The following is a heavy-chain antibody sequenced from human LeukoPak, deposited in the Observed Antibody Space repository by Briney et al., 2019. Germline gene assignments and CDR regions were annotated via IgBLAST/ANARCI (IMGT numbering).Heavy chain of an antibody. CDR1: GYTLTELS. J-gene: IGHJ5*02. D-gene: IGHD3-22*01. CDR2: FDPEDGET. V-gene: IGHV1-24*01. Sequence: ASVKVSCKVSGYTLTELSMHWVRQAPGKGLEWMGGFDPEDGETIYAQKFQGRVTMTEDTSTDTAYMELSSLRSEDTAVYYYAISQYYYDSSGYYLNWFDPWGQGTLVTVSS. CDR3: AISQYYYDSSGYYLNWFDP.